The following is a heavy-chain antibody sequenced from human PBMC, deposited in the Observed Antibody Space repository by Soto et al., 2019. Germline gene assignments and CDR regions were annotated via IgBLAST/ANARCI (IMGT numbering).Heavy chain of an antibody. V-gene: IGHV1-18*04. D-gene: IGHD3-3*01. CDR2: ISAYNGNT. Sequence: ASVKVSCKASGYTFTSYGISWVRQAPGQGLEWMGWISAYNGNTNYAQKLQGRVTMTTDTSTSTAYMELRSLRSDDTAVYYCAREGGVRFLEWFPFDYWGQGTLVTVSS. CDR3: AREGGVRFLEWFPFDY. J-gene: IGHJ4*02. CDR1: GYTFTSYG.